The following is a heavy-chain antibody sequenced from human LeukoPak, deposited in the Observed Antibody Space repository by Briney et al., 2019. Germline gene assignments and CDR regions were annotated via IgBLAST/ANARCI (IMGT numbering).Heavy chain of an antibody. CDR2: ISYDGSNK. V-gene: IGHV3-30*18. D-gene: IGHD2-15*01. CDR1: GFTFSSYG. CDR3: AKTSQGYCSGGSCYSDWYFDL. Sequence: GRSLRLSCAASGFTFSSYGMHWVRQAPGKGLEWVAVISYDGSNKYYADSVKGRFTISRDNSKNTLYLQMNSLRAEDTAVYYCAKTSQGYCSGGSCYSDWYFDLWGRGTLVTVSS. J-gene: IGHJ2*01.